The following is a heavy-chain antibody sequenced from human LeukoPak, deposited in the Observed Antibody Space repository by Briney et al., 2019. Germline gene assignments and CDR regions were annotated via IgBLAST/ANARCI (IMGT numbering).Heavy chain of an antibody. CDR1: GGSFGGYY. V-gene: IGHV4-34*01. J-gene: IGHJ4*02. CDR3: ARGSMYSSSSGLVY. CDR2: VNHSGGT. Sequence: SETLSLTCVVYGGSFGGYYWTWIRQPPGKGPEWIGEVNHSGGTNYNPSLKSRVTISLDTSKNQISLKLSSMTAADTAVYYCARGSMYSSSSGLVYWGQGTLVTVSS. D-gene: IGHD6-6*01.